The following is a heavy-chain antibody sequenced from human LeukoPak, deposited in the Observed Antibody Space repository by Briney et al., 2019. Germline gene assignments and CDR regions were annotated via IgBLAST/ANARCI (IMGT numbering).Heavy chain of an antibody. Sequence: ASVKVSCKASGYTFTGYYMHWVRQAPGQGLEWMGWINPNSGGTSYAQKFQGRVTITADKSTSTAYMELSSLRSEDTAVYYCARDRPGRDGYKIDYWGQGTLVTVSS. CDR3: ARDRPGRDGYKIDY. D-gene: IGHD5-24*01. J-gene: IGHJ4*02. V-gene: IGHV1-2*02. CDR2: INPNSGGT. CDR1: GYTFTGYY.